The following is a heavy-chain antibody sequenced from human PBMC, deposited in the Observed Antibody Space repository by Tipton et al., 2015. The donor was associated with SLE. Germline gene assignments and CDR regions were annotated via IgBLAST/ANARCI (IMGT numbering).Heavy chain of an antibody. CDR1: GGSISSYY. Sequence: LRLSCTVSGGSISSYYWSWIRQPPGKVLEWIGYIDYSGSTNYNPSLKSRVTISVDTSKNQFSLKLNSVTAADTAVYYCARDLAVAFDYWGQGTLVTVST. J-gene: IGHJ4*02. CDR2: IDYSGST. V-gene: IGHV4-59*12. CDR3: ARDLAVAFDY. D-gene: IGHD6-19*01.